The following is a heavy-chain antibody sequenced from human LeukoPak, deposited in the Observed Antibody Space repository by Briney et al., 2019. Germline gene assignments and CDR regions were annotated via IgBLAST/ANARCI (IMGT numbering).Heavy chain of an antibody. CDR3: ARVSYCTNGVCYPDYYYRMDV. CDR1: GFTFSSYA. J-gene: IGHJ6*02. D-gene: IGHD2-8*01. V-gene: IGHV3-30-3*01. Sequence: GGSLRLSCAASGFTFSSYAMHWVRQAPGKGLEWVAVISYDGSNKYYADSVKGRFTISRDNSKNTLYLQMNSLRAEDTAVYYCARVSYCTNGVCYPDYYYRMDVWGQGTTVTVSS. CDR2: ISYDGSNK.